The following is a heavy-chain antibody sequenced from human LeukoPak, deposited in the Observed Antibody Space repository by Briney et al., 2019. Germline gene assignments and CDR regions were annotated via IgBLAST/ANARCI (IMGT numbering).Heavy chain of an antibody. CDR2: ISSSSSYI. D-gene: IGHD2-15*01. V-gene: IGHV3-21*01. Sequence: GGSLRLSCAASGFTFSSDSMNWVRQAPGKRLEWVSSISSSSSYIYYADSVTGRLTISRDNAKNSLYLQMNSLRAEDTAVYYCARDPRYCSGGSCYSDYWGQGTLVTVSS. CDR3: ARDPRYCSGGSCYSDY. CDR1: GFTFSSDS. J-gene: IGHJ4*02.